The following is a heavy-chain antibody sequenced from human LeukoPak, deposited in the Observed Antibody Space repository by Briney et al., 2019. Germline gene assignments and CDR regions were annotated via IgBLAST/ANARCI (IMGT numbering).Heavy chain of an antibody. J-gene: IGHJ5*02. D-gene: IGHD1-20*01. CDR3: ARDDRYNWNDGWFDP. CDR1: GFTLSSYE. CDR2: ISSSGSTI. V-gene: IGHV3-48*03. Sequence: VQPGGALRLSCAASGFTLSSYEKNWVRQAPGEGLEWGLYISSSGSTIYYADSVKGRFTISRDNAKNSLYLQMNSLRAEDTAVYYCARDDRYNWNDGWFDPWGQGTLVTVSS.